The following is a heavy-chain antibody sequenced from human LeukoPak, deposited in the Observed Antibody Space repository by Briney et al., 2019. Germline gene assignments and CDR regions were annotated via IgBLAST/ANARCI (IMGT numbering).Heavy chain of an antibody. CDR2: IYYSGST. CDR3: ARGSLSRNYVFY. CDR1: GGSISSSSYY. Sequence: SETLSLTCTVSGGSISSSSYYWGWIRQPPGKGLEWIGSIYYSGSTYYNPSLKSRVTISVDTSKNQFSLKLSSVTAADTAVYYCARGSLSRNYVFYWGQGTLVTVSS. J-gene: IGHJ4*02. D-gene: IGHD1-7*01. V-gene: IGHV4-39*01.